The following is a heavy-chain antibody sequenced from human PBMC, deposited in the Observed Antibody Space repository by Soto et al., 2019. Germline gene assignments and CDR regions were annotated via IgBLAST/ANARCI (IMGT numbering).Heavy chain of an antibody. D-gene: IGHD3-22*01. CDR3: ARYKGSSPPTAGDSSGYYYYYGMDV. CDR2: ISAYNGNT. V-gene: IGHV1-18*01. CDR1: GYTFTSYG. J-gene: IGHJ6*02. Sequence: ASVKVSCKASGYTFTSYGISWVRQAPGQGLEWMGWISAYNGNTNYAQKLQDRVTMTTDTSTSTAYMELRSLRSDDTAVYYCARYKGSSPPTAGDSSGYYYYYGMDVWGQGTPVTVSS.